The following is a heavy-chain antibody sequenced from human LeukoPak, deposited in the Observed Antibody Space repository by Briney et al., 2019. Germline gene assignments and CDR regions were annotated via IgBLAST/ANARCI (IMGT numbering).Heavy chain of an antibody. CDR1: RFTFSSYW. CDR2: IKQDGSEK. J-gene: IGHJ4*02. D-gene: IGHD1-26*01. Sequence: PGGSLRLSCAASRFTFSSYWMSWVRQAPGKGLEWVANIKQDGSEKYYADSVKGRFTISRDNAKNSLYLQMNSLRDEDTAVYYCASSGSYRFDYWGQGTLVTVSS. CDR3: ASSGSYRFDY. V-gene: IGHV3-7*01.